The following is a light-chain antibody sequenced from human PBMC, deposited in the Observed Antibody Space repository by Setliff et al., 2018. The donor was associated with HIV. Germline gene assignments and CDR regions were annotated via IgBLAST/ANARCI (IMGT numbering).Light chain of an antibody. V-gene: IGLV2-14*03. Sequence: QSVLTQPASVSGSPGQSITISCTGTSSDIGGYNYVSWYQQHPGKAPKLMIYDVSNRPSGVSDRFSGSKSGNTASPTISGLQAEDEADYYCCSYTTSITYVFGTGTKVTVL. CDR1: SSDIGGYNY. J-gene: IGLJ1*01. CDR2: DVS. CDR3: CSYTTSITYV.